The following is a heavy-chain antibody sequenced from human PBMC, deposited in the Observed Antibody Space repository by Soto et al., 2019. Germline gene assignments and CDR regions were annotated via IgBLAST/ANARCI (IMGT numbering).Heavy chain of an antibody. D-gene: IGHD6-13*01. CDR1: GGSISSYY. CDR3: ARGRAAVEDFDY. J-gene: IGHJ4*02. V-gene: IGHV4-59*01. CDR2: IYYSGST. Sequence: SETLSLTCTVSGGSISSYYWSWIRQPPGKGLEWIGYIYYSGSTNYNPSLKSRVTISVDTSKNQFSLKLTSVTAADTAVYYCARGRAAVEDFDYWGQGXLVTVYS.